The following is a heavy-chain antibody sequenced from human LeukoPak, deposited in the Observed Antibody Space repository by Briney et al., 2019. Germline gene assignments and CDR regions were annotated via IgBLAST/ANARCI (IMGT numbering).Heavy chain of an antibody. CDR2: INHSGST. Sequence: SETLSLTCAVYGGSFSGYYWSWIRQPPGKGLEWIGEINHSGSTNYNPSLKSRVTISVDTSKNQFSLKLSSVTAADTAVYYCASHSGSGDFDYWGQGTLVTVSS. D-gene: IGHD3-10*01. J-gene: IGHJ4*02. V-gene: IGHV4-34*01. CDR1: GGSFSGYY. CDR3: ASHSGSGDFDY.